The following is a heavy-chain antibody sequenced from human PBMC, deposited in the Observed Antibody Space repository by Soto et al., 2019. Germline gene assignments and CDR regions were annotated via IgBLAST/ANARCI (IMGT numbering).Heavy chain of an antibody. D-gene: IGHD2-15*01. CDR2: IYHSGST. CDR1: GGSISGGGCS. V-gene: IGHV4-30-2*01. J-gene: IGHJ6*02. CDR3: ARAGRGYCSGGSCYSGLHGMDV. Sequence: PSETLCLTWTVAGGSISGGGCSWSWIRQPPGKGLEWIGYIYHSGSTYYNPSLKSRVTISVDTSKNQFSLKLSSVTAADTAVYYCARAGRGYCSGGSCYSGLHGMDVWGQGTTVTVSS.